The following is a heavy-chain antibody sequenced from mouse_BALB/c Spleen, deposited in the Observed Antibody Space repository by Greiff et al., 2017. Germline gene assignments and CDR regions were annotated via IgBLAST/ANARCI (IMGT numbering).Heavy chain of an antibody. CDR3: ARHYYGGNFDY. V-gene: IGHV5-12-2*01. CDR1: GFTFSSYT. Sequence: DVHLVESGGVLVQPGGSLKLSCAASGFTFSSYTMSWVRQTPEKRLEWVAYISNGGGSTYYPDTVKGRFTISRDNAKNTLYLQMSSLKSEDTAMYYCARHYYGGNFDYWGQGTTLTVSS. CDR2: ISNGGGST. D-gene: IGHD1-2*01. J-gene: IGHJ2*01.